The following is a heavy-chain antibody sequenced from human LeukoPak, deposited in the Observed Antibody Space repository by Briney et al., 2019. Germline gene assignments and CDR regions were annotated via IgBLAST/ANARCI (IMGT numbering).Heavy chain of an antibody. CDR3: ARAEVPYSSSWYYFDY. CDR1: RAFISSYY. Sequence: SETLSLTCTVSRAFISSYYWSWIRQPPGKGLEWIGYIYYSGSTNYNPSLKSRVAISVDTSKNQFSLKLSSVTAADTAVYYCARAEVPYSSSWYYFDYWGQGTLVTVSS. J-gene: IGHJ4*02. D-gene: IGHD6-13*01. V-gene: IGHV4-59*12. CDR2: IYYSGST.